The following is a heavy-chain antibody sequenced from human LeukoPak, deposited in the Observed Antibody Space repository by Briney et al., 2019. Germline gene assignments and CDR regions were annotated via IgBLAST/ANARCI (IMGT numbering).Heavy chain of an antibody. CDR2: ISSSGRTI. D-gene: IGHD6-13*01. CDR3: ARRDSSSWYGVDY. CDR1: GFILSDYY. V-gene: IGHV3-11*01. Sequence: GGSLRLSCAASGFILSDYYMSWIRQAPGKGLEGVSYISSSGRTIYYADSVKGRFTNSRDNAKNSLFLQMNSLRAEDTAVYYCARRDSSSWYGVDYWGQGTLVTVSS. J-gene: IGHJ4*02.